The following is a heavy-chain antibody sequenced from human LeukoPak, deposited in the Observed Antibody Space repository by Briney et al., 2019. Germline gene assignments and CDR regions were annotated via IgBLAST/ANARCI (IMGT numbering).Heavy chain of an antibody. Sequence: GASVKGSCKASGYAFTTYYIHWVRQAPGQGLEWLGIINPRGGSTNYAHNFQGRVTMTRDTSTSTVYMDLSSLRSDDTAVYYCARDPSGDFRSGPGSGGQGTLVTVSS. CDR2: INPRGGST. D-gene: IGHD3-3*01. V-gene: IGHV1-46*01. CDR1: GYAFTTYY. CDR3: ARDPSGDFRSGPGS. J-gene: IGHJ4*02.